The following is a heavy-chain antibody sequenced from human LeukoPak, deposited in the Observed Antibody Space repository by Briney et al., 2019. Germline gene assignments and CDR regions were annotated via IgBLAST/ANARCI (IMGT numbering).Heavy chain of an antibody. V-gene: IGHV3-15*01. CDR3: ATHRSYYDSSGYDY. Sequence: GGSLRLSCAASGFTFSNVWMSWVRQAPGKGLEWVGRIKSKTDGGTTDYAAPVKGRFTISRDDSKNTLYLQMNSLKTEDTAVYYCATHRSYYDSSGYDYWGQGTLVTVSS. J-gene: IGHJ4*02. D-gene: IGHD3-22*01. CDR2: IKSKTDGGTT. CDR1: GFTFSNVW.